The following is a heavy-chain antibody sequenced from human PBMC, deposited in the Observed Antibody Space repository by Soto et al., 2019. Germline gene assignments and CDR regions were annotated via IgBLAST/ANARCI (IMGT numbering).Heavy chain of an antibody. V-gene: IGHV1-18*01. CDR1: GYTFTSYG. CDR3: ARDRSLGAAFYYYDSSGLWDGMDV. Sequence: ASVKVSCKASGYTFTSYGISWVRQAPGQGLEWMGWISAYNGNTNYAQKLQGRVTMTTDTSTSTAYMELRSLRSDDTAVYYCARDRSLGAAFYYYDSSGLWDGMDVWGQGTTVTVSS. D-gene: IGHD3-22*01. CDR2: ISAYNGNT. J-gene: IGHJ6*02.